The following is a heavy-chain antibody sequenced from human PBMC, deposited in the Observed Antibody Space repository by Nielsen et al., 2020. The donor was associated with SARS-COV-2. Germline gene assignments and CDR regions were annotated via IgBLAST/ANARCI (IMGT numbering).Heavy chain of an antibody. CDR3: ARDLPVTPEIDAFDL. J-gene: IGHJ3*01. D-gene: IGHD4-17*01. V-gene: IGHV3-21*01. Sequence: GESLKISCAASGFVFSSYSMTWVRQAPGKGLEWVSSISSDSTYTYSADSVKGRFTISRDNPKNSLYLQMNSLRAEDTAVYYCARDLPVTPEIDAFDLWGQGTMVTVSA. CDR1: GFVFSSYS. CDR2: ISSDSTYT.